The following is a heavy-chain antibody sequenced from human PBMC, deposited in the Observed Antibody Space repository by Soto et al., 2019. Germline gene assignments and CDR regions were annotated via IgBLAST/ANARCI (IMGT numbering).Heavy chain of an antibody. CDR1: GASISSTTSGNW. J-gene: IGHJ4*02. V-gene: IGHV4-4*02. Sequence: QVQLQESGPGLVRPSGTLSLTCAVSGASISSTTSGNWWSWVRQPPGKGLEWIGEIYHSGSINYNPSPKSRVTMSIDKSKNQFSLKLTSVTATDTAVYYCARMVGATLVDFWGQGTLVTVSS. CDR2: IYHSGSI. CDR3: ARMVGATLVDF. D-gene: IGHD1-26*01.